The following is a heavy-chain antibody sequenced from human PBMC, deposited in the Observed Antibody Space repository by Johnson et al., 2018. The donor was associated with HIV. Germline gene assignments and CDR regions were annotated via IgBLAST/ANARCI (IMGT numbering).Heavy chain of an antibody. D-gene: IGHD5-18*01. J-gene: IGHJ3*02. CDR1: GFTFSSYG. V-gene: IGHV3-33*01. CDR2: IWYDGSNK. Sequence: QVQLVESGGVVVQPGGSLRLSCAASGFTFSSYGMHWVRQAPGKGLEWVAVIWYDGSNKYYADSVKGRFTISRDNSKNTLYLQMNSLRVEDTAVYYCAGYSYGSADAFDIWGQGTMVTVSS. CDR3: AGYSYGSADAFDI.